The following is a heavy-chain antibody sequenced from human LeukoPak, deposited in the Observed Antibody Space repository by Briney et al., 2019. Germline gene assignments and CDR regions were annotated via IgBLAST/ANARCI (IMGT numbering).Heavy chain of an antibody. CDR3: ATRGYSYGATNYYYYYGMDV. Sequence: SETLSLTCAVYGGSFSGYYWSWIRQPPGKGLEWIGEINHSGSTNYNPSLKSRVTISVDTSKNQFSLKLSSVTAADTAVYYCATRGYSYGATNYYYYYGMDVWGQGTTVTVSS. CDR2: INHSGST. V-gene: IGHV4-34*01. D-gene: IGHD5-18*01. CDR1: GGSFSGYY. J-gene: IGHJ6*02.